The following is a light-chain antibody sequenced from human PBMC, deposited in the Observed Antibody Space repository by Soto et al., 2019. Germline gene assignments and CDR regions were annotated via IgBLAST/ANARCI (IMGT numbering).Light chain of an antibody. J-gene: IGLJ2*01. CDR3: QVSEV. CDR2: YDR. Sequence: SSELTQPPSVSVAPGETARITCGGNNIVSKSVHWYQQMPGQAPVLVIYYDRDRPSGIPERFSGSNSGNTATLTISRVEAGDEADYYCQVSEVFGGGTKLTVL. CDR1: NIVSKS. V-gene: IGLV3-21*01.